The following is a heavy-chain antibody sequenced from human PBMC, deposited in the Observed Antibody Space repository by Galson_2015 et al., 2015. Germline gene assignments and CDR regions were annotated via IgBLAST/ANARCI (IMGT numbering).Heavy chain of an antibody. J-gene: IGHJ3*02. Sequence: SLRLSCAASGFTFSSYAMHWVRQAPGKGLEWVAVISYDGSNKYYADSVKGRFTISRDNSKNTLYLQMNSLRAEDTAVYYCARAPYGDFPDGAFDIWGQGTMVTVSS. V-gene: IGHV3-30*01. CDR2: ISYDGSNK. CDR1: GFTFSSYA. CDR3: ARAPYGDFPDGAFDI. D-gene: IGHD4-17*01.